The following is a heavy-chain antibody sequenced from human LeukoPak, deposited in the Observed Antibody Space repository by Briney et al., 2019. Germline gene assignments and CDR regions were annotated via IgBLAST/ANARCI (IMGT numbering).Heavy chain of an antibody. J-gene: IGHJ5*02. Sequence: SETLSLTCAVYGGSFSGYYWSWIRQPPGKGLEWIGEINHSGSTNYNPSLKSRVTISVDTSKNQFSLKLSSVTAADTAVYYCARGASNSSSWYRRNWFDPWGQGTLVTVSS. CDR3: ARGASNSSSWYRRNWFDP. V-gene: IGHV4-34*01. CDR2: INHSGST. CDR1: GGSFSGYY. D-gene: IGHD6-13*01.